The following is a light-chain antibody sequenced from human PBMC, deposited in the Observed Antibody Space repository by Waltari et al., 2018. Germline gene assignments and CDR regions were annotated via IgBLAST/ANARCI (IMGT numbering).Light chain of an antibody. CDR2: LGS. V-gene: IGKV2-28*01. CDR3: MQALQTPLLT. CDR1: QSLLHSNGYSY. Sequence: DIVMTQSPISLPVTPGEPASIPCRSSQSLLHSNGYSYLDWYLQKPGQSPQLLIYLGSNRASGVPDRFSGSGSGTDFTLKISRVEAEDVGVYYCMQALQTPLLTFGGGTKVEIK. J-gene: IGKJ4*01.